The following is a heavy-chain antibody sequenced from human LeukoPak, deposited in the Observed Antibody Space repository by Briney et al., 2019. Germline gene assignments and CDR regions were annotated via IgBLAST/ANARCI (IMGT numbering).Heavy chain of an antibody. J-gene: IGHJ4*02. CDR1: GYTFTSYG. CDR3: ATTTSGSYPGAFDY. CDR2: ISAYNGNT. D-gene: IGHD1-26*01. Sequence: ASVKVSCKASGYTFTSYGISWVRQAPGQGLEWMGWISAYNGNTNYAQKLQGRVTMTTDTSTSTAYMELRSQRSDDTAVYYCATTTSGSYPGAFDYWGQGTLVTVSS. V-gene: IGHV1-18*01.